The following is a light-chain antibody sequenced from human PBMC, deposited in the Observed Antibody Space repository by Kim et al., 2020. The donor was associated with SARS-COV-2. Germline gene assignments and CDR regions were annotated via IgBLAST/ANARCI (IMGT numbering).Light chain of an antibody. Sequence: QSALTQPPSASGSPGQSVTISCTGSSSDVGGYDYVSWYQQHPGKAPKLIIYEVTKRPSGVSDRFSGSKSGDTASLTVSGLQAEDEADYYCNSYAGSSSWVFGGGTQLTVL. CDR2: EVT. V-gene: IGLV2-8*01. CDR1: SSDVGGYDY. CDR3: NSYAGSSSWV. J-gene: IGLJ3*02.